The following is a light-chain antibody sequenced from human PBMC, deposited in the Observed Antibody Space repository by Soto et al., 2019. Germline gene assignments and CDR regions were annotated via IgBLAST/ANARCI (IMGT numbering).Light chain of an antibody. CDR2: EVS. J-gene: IGLJ3*02. Sequence: QSALTQPASVSGSPGQSITISCTGTSSDVGGYNYLSWYQQNPGKAPKVMIYEVSNRPSGVSNRFSGSKSGNTASLTISGRQAEDEADYYCSSYTTSGTPVFGGGTKLTVL. CDR3: SSYTTSGTPV. CDR1: SSDVGGYNY. V-gene: IGLV2-14*01.